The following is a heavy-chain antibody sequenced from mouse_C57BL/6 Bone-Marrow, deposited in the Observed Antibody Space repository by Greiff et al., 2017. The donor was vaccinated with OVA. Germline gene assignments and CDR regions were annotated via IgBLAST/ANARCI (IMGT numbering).Heavy chain of an antibody. V-gene: IGHV3-6*01. CDR1: GYSITSGYY. J-gene: IGHJ2*01. CDR3: ARDHSNHYFDY. D-gene: IGHD2-5*01. CDR2: ISYDGSN. Sequence: EVKLEESGPGLVKPSQSLSLTCSVTGYSITSGYYWYWIRQFPGNKLEWMGYISYDGSNKYNPSLKNRISITPDTSKNQFFLKLYSVTTEDAATYYCARDHSNHYFDYWGQGTTLTVSS.